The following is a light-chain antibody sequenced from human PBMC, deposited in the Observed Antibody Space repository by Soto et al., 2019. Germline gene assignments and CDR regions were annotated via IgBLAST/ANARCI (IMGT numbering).Light chain of an antibody. J-gene: IGKJ4*01. CDR3: LSGHSRP. CDR1: QGLSSY. CDR2: AAS. V-gene: IGKV1-12*02. Sequence: DIQMTQSPSSVSASVGDRVTITCRASQGLSSYLAWYQQKPGKAPKLLIYAASNLQSGVPSRFSGSGSGTEFTLTISILQPEDFATYFCLSGHSRPFGGGTKVEIK.